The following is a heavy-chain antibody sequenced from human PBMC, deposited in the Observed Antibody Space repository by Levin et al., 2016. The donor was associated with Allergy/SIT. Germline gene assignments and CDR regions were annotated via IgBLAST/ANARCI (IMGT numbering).Heavy chain of an antibody. V-gene: IGHV4-59*08. J-gene: IGHJ3*02. Sequence: WIRQPPGKGLEWIGYIYYSGSTNYNPSLKSRVTISVDTSKNQFSLKLSSVTAADTAVYYCARHRQRITIFGVVSGADAFDIWGQGTMVTVSS. CDR2: IYYSGST. D-gene: IGHD3-3*01. CDR3: ARHRQRITIFGVVSGADAFDI.